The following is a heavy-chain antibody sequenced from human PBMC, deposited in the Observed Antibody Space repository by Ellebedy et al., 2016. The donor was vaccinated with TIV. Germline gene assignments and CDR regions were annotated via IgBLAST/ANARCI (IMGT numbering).Heavy chain of an antibody. J-gene: IGHJ4*02. Sequence: GGSLRLXCAASGFTFSSYGMHWVRQAPGKGLEWVAVISYDGSNKYYADSVKGRFTISRDNSKNTLYLQMNSLRAEDTAVYYCAKPLPQIYIAAAGMGYDSSGFDYWGQGTLVTVSS. CDR3: AKPLPQIYIAAAGMGYDSSGFDY. D-gene: IGHD6-13*01. CDR1: GFTFSSYG. CDR2: ISYDGSNK. V-gene: IGHV3-30*18.